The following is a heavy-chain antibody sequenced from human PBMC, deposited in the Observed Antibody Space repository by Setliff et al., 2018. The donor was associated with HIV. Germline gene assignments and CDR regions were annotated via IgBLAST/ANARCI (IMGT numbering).Heavy chain of an antibody. D-gene: IGHD1-26*01. Sequence: SVKVSCKASGGTFSSYAISWVRQAPGQGLEWMGGIIPIFGTANYAQKFQGRVTISADESTSTAYMELSSLRSDDTAVYYCARDCAVVGGTGSLDSWGQGALVTVSS. CDR3: ARDCAVVGGTGSLDS. V-gene: IGHV1-69*13. CDR1: GGTFSSYA. CDR2: IIPIFGTA. J-gene: IGHJ4*02.